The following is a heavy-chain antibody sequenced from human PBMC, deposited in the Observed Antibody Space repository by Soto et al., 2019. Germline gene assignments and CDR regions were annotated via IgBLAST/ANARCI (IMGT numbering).Heavy chain of an antibody. CDR3: ATELGENPASPFDA. J-gene: IGHJ4*02. V-gene: IGHV1-69*01. CDR2: ILPNFGTA. D-gene: IGHD2-2*01. CDR1: GVTFSSET. Sequence: QVQLVQSGADVKKPGSSVKVSCQASGVTFSSETLGWVRQAPGQGLEWVGGILPNFGTASYAQKFQGRVTITADESTSTVDMELGSLRSDDTAVYFCATELGENPASPFDAWGQGTLVTVSS.